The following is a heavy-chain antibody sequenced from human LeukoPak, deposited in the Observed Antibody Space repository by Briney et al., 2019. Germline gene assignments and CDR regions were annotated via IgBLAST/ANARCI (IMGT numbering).Heavy chain of an antibody. J-gene: IGHJ4*02. D-gene: IGHD3-22*01. V-gene: IGHV3-21*01. CDR3: ARDLSYYYDSSGSVFGY. Sequence: PGGSLRLSCAASGFTFSSYSMNWVRQAPGKGLEWVSSISSSSSYIYYADSVKGRFTISRDNAKNSLYLQMNSLRAEDTAVYYCARDLSYYYDSSGSVFGYWGQGTLVTVSS. CDR1: GFTFSSYS. CDR2: ISSSSSYI.